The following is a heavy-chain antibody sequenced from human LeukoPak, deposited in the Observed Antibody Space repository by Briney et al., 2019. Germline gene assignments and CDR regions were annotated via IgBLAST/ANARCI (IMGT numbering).Heavy chain of an antibody. CDR2: IVGSGGNT. Sequence: GGSLRLSCAASGFSFSSYAMSWVRQAPGKGLEWVSAIVGSGGNTYYADPVKGRFTISRDNSKNTLYLQMNSLKAEDTALYYCAKVTVGATTFGFDIWGQGTMVTVSS. V-gene: IGHV3-23*01. CDR3: AKVTVGATTFGFDI. J-gene: IGHJ3*02. D-gene: IGHD1-26*01. CDR1: GFSFSSYA.